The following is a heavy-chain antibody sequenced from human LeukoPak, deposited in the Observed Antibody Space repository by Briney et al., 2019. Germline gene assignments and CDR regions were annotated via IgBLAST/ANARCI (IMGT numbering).Heavy chain of an antibody. J-gene: IGHJ4*02. CDR1: SGSISSYY. Sequence: SETLSLTCTVSSGSISSYYWSWIRQPPGKGLEWIGYIYYSGSTNYNPSLKSRVTISVDTSKNQFSLKLSSVTAADTAVYYCARGLYDSSGYYYFDYWGQGTLVTVSS. CDR3: ARGLYDSSGYYYFDY. CDR2: IYYSGST. D-gene: IGHD3-22*01. V-gene: IGHV4-59*01.